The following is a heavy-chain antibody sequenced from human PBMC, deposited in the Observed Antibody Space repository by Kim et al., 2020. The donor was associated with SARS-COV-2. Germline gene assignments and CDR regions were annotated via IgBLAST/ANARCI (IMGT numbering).Heavy chain of an antibody. CDR1: GYTFTSYY. J-gene: IGHJ6*02. Sequence: ASVKVSCKASGYTFTSYYMHWVRQAPGQGLEWMGIINPSGGSTSYAQKFQGRVTMTRDTSTSTVYMELSSLRSEDTAVYYCARDRLRDIVGATLHYYYYGMDVWGQGTTVTVSS. D-gene: IGHD1-26*01. CDR3: ARDRLRDIVGATLHYYYYGMDV. V-gene: IGHV1-46*01. CDR2: INPSGGST.